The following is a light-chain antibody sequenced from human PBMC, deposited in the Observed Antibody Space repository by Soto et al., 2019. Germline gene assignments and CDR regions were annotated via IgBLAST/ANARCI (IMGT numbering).Light chain of an antibody. CDR2: AAS. CDR3: QQYNNWPLT. V-gene: IGKV3-15*01. J-gene: IGKJ4*01. CDR1: QGLGTN. Sequence: EVLTTQSPATLSVSPGERATLSCRASQGLGTNLAWYQQTPGQAPRILIYAASTRATGVPGRFSGSGSGTDCTLTISRLEPEDVAVYSCQQYNNWPLTFGGGTKVDIK.